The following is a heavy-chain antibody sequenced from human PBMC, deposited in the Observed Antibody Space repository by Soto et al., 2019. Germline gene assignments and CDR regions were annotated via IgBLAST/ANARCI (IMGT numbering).Heavy chain of an antibody. Sequence: QVPLQESGPGLVKPSETLSLTCPVSGGSISRYYWSWIRQPAGQGLAWIGRIYTSGSTNYNPSLQRRDTMSGDTSKNQFSLKLSAVTAADTAVYYCASEDVDIVATGEGFFDYWGQGTLVTVSS. CDR2: IYTSGST. CDR1: GGSISRYY. D-gene: IGHD5-12*01. V-gene: IGHV4-4*07. CDR3: ASEDVDIVATGEGFFDY. J-gene: IGHJ4*02.